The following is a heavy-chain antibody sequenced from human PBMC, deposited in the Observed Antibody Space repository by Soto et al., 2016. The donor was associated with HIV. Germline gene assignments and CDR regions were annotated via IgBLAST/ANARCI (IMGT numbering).Heavy chain of an antibody. Sequence: QVQLQESGLGLVKPSETLSLTCTVSGGSISSYYWSWIRQPPGKGLEWIGYIYYSGSTNYNPSLKSRVTISIDTSKNQFSLKLSSVTAADTAVYYCARDPRSGNFDYWGQGTLVTVSS. CDR2: IYYSGST. CDR3: ARDPRSGNFDY. CDR1: GGSISSYY. J-gene: IGHJ4*02. V-gene: IGHV4-59*01. D-gene: IGHD2-15*01.